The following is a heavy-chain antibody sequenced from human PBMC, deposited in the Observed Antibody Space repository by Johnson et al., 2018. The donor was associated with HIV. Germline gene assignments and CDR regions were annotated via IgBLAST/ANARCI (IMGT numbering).Heavy chain of an antibody. D-gene: IGHD2-21*02. CDR2: ISRSGSTI. J-gene: IGHJ3*01. CDR3: TTDIATYVGVVTASSDAFDF. Sequence: QVQLVESGGGLVKPGGSLRLSCAASGFTFSDYYMSWIRQAPGKGLEWVSYISRSGSTIYYADSVKGRFTISRDNAKNSLHLQMNSLRAEDTAVYYCTTDIATYVGVVTASSDAFDFWGQGTMVTVSS. V-gene: IGHV3-11*01. CDR1: GFTFSDYY.